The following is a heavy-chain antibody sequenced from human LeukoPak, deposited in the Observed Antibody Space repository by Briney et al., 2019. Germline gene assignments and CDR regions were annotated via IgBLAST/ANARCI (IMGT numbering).Heavy chain of an antibody. D-gene: IGHD4-17*01. CDR3: ARGYGATDY. CDR1: GFTFSSYS. CDR2: ISSSGSII. J-gene: IGHJ4*02. V-gene: IGHV3-48*02. Sequence: GGSLRLSCAAPGFTFSSYSITWVRQAPGKGLEWVSYISSSGSIIYYADSVKGRFTLSRDNAKNSLYLQMNSLRDEDTAMYYCARGYGATDYWGQGTLVTVSS.